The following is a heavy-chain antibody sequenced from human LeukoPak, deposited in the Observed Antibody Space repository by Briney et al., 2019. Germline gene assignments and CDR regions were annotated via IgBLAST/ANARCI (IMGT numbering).Heavy chain of an antibody. CDR2: ISSGSDSI. CDR3: ARAEALLPYLY. V-gene: IGHV3-48*02. J-gene: IGHJ4*02. CDR1: GFTFSTYG. D-gene: IGHD2-15*01. Sequence: GGSLRLSCAASGFTFSTYGINWVRQAPGKGLEWVSYISSGSDSIHYADSLKGRFTVSRDDAKNSLFLQMNSLRDEDTAVYYCARAEALLPYLYWGQGTLVTVSS.